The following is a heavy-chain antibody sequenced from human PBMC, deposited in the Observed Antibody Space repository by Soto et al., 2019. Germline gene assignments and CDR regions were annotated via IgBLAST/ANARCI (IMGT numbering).Heavy chain of an antibody. Sequence: GGSLRLSCAASGFPVSINYMSWVRQAPGKGLEWVSFIYSGGSTYYADSVKGRFTISRDNSKNTLYLQMNSLRAEDTAVYYCARERADKDMVLDYWGQGTLVTVSS. J-gene: IGHJ4*02. CDR3: ARERADKDMVLDY. V-gene: IGHV3-53*01. CDR2: IYSGGST. D-gene: IGHD5-18*01. CDR1: GFPVSINY.